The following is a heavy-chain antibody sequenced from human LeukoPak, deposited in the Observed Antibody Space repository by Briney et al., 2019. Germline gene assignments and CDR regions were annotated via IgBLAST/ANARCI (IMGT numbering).Heavy chain of an antibody. V-gene: IGHV6-1*01. CDR3: AREGRGDVDFDY. CDR1: GDTVSSNSAA. J-gene: IGHJ4*02. Sequence: SQTLSLTCAISGDTVSSNSAAWNWIRQSPSRGLEWLGRTYYRSNWYNNYAVSVKSRIAINPDTSKNQYPLQLNAVTPEDTAVYCCAREGRGDVDFDYWGQGTLVTVSS. CDR2: TYYRSNWYN. D-gene: IGHD3-10*02.